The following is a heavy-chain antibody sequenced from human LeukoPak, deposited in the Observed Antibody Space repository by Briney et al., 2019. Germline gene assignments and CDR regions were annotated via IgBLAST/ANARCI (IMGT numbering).Heavy chain of an antibody. CDR2: IYSGGST. J-gene: IGHJ1*01. Sequence: QSGGSLRLSCAASGSTVSSNYMSWVRQAPGKGLEWVSVIYSGGSTYYADSVKGRFTITRDNSKNTLYLQMNSLRAEDTAVYYCARVPEELVGVTASPIFQHWGXXTLVTVSS. CDR3: ARVPEELVGVTASPIFQH. D-gene: IGHD2-21*02. CDR1: GSTVSSNY. V-gene: IGHV3-66*01.